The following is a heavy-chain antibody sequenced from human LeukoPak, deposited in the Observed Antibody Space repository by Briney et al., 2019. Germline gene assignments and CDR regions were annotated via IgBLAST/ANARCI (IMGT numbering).Heavy chain of an antibody. J-gene: IGHJ4*02. Sequence: ASVKVSCKASGYTFTGYYMHWVRQAPGQGLEWMGWINPNSGGTNYAQKFQGRVTMTRDTSISTAYMELGRLRSDDTAVYYCARGMGADYYFDYWGQGTLVTVSS. CDR2: INPNSGGT. CDR3: ARGMGADYYFDY. V-gene: IGHV1-2*02. D-gene: IGHD1-26*01. CDR1: GYTFTGYY.